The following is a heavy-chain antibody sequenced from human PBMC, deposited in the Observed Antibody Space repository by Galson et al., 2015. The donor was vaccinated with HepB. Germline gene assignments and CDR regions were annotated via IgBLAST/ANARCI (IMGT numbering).Heavy chain of an antibody. V-gene: IGHV3-30*18. CDR3: AKAQTPPHLGELSLDY. D-gene: IGHD3-16*02. J-gene: IGHJ4*02. CDR1: GFTFSSYG. CDR2: ISYDGSNK. Sequence: SLRLSCAASGFTFSSYGMHWVRQAPGKGLEWVAVISYDGSNKYYADSVKGRFTISRDNSKNTLYLQMNSLRAEDTAVYYCAKAQTPPHLGELSLDYWGQGTLVTVSS.